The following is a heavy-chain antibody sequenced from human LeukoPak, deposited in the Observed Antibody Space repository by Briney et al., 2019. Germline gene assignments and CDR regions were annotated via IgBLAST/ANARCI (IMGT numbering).Heavy chain of an antibody. V-gene: IGHV3-33*01. J-gene: IGHJ4*02. CDR1: GFTFNRNG. CDR2: IWFDGGKE. Sequence: GGSLRLSCAASGFTFNRNGMNWVRQAPGKGLEWVALIWFDGGKEYYADSVKGRFTVSRDNSKNMLYLQMNSLRAEDTAVYYCAREQTSYLDYWGQGTLVSVS. CDR3: AREQTSYLDY.